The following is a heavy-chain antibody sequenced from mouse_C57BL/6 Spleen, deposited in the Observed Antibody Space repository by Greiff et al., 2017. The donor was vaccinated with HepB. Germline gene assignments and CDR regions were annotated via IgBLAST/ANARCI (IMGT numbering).Heavy chain of an antibody. V-gene: IGHV2-2*01. CDR1: GFSLTSYG. D-gene: IGHD2-5*01. CDR2: IWSGGST. Sequence: QVQLKESGPGLVQPSQSLSITCTVSGFSLTSYGVHWVRQSPGKGLEWLGVIWSGGSTDYNAAFISRLSISKDNPKSQVFFKMNSLQADDTAIYYCARNSNYVDWYFDVWGTGTTVTVSS. J-gene: IGHJ1*03. CDR3: ARNSNYVDWYFDV.